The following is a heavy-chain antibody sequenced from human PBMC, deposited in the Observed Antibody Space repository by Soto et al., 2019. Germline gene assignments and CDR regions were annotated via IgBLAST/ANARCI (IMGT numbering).Heavy chain of an antibody. CDR2: ISSSSSYI. Sequence: GGSLRLSCAASGFTFSSYSMNWVRQAPGKGLEWVSSISSSSSYIYYADSVKGRFTISRDNAKNSLYLQMNSLRAEDTAVYYCARVISTGSGVPRSHAFDIWGQGTMVTVSS. CDR3: ARVISTGSGVPRSHAFDI. CDR1: GFTFSSYS. D-gene: IGHD2-2*01. V-gene: IGHV3-21*01. J-gene: IGHJ3*02.